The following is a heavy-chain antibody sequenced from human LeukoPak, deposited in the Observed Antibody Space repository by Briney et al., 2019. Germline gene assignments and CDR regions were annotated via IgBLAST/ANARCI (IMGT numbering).Heavy chain of an antibody. D-gene: IGHD3-3*01. V-gene: IGHV1-18*01. CDR3: SRDAGTIFGRNYYDYMDV. CDR2: ISAYKGNT. CDR1: GYIFTSYR. J-gene: IGHJ6*03. Sequence: ASVTDSFKASGYIFTSYRISWVRPAPGQGLEGMGWISAYKGNTNYAQKLQGRVTMTTATSTSTAYMELRSLRSDGTAVYYCSRDAGTIFGRNYYDYMDVWGKGTTVTVSS.